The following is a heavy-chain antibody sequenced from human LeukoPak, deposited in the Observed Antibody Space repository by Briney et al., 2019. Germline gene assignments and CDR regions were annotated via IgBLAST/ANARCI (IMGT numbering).Heavy chain of an antibody. D-gene: IGHD5-24*01. V-gene: IGHV3-74*01. CDR3: VRDGDDFNFDY. CDR2: VKGDGTFT. Sequence: PGGSLRLSCAASGFTFSSHWMHWVRQAPGKGLVWVSRVKGDGTFTNYADSVYGRFTISRDNAKNTLYLHMHSQRAEDTAVYYCVRDGDDFNFDYWGQGNLVTVSS. J-gene: IGHJ4*02. CDR1: GFTFSSHW.